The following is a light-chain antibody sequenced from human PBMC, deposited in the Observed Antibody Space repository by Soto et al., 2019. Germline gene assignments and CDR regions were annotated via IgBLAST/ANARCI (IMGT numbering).Light chain of an antibody. CDR1: QGVGNKY. J-gene: IGKJ5*01. V-gene: IGKV3-20*01. Sequence: EIALTQSPGTLSLSPGERATLSCRASQGVGNKYLTWYQQRPGQAPSLLLYAASSRATGVPDRFSGSGSGTDFTLSISRLEPEDFAVYYCQQYTNAHGITFGQGTRLEIK. CDR2: AAS. CDR3: QQYTNAHGIT.